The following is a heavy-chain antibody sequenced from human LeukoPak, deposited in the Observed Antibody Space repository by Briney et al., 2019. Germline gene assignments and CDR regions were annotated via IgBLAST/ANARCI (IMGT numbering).Heavy chain of an antibody. CDR1: GASISTRNYY. CDR2: IYYSGST. J-gene: IGHJ4*02. V-gene: IGHV4-39*01. D-gene: IGHD6-19*01. Sequence: PSETLSLTCTVSGASISTRNYYWGWIRQPPGKGLEWIGSIYYSGSTYYNPSLESRVTISVDTSKNQFSLKLSSVTAADTAVYYCATSCWYLLPGVYWGQGTLVTVSS. CDR3: ATSCWYLLPGVY.